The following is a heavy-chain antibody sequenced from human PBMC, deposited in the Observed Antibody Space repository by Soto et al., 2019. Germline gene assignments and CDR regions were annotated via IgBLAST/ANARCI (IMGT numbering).Heavy chain of an antibody. CDR2: IYYSGRT. D-gene: IGHD6-13*01. CDR3: ARRSSSKGGTGGWPWTAWFDP. Sequence: QVQLQESGPGLVKPSETLSLTCTVSGGFISSYYWSWIRQPPGKGLEWIGYIYYSGRTNYNPSLKSRDTTSVATSKTQFSLKLSSVTAEYTAMYYCARRSSSKGGTGGWPWTAWFDPWGQGTLVTVSS. V-gene: IGHV4-59*08. CDR1: GGFISSYY. J-gene: IGHJ5*02.